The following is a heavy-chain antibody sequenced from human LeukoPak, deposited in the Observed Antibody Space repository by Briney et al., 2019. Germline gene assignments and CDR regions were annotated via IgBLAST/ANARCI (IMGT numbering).Heavy chain of an antibody. J-gene: IGHJ4*02. Sequence: PGGSLRLSCAASGFIFSSYGMHWVRQAPGKGLEWVAFIRYDGSNKYYADSVKGRFTISRDNSKNTLYLQMNSLRAEDTAVYYCANTIGGWAPFDYWGQGTLVTVSS. CDR1: GFIFSSYG. CDR2: IRYDGSNK. D-gene: IGHD6-19*01. CDR3: ANTIGGWAPFDY. V-gene: IGHV3-30*02.